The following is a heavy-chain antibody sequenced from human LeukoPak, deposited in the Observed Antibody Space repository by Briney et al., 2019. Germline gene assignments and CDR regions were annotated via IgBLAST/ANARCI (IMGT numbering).Heavy chain of an antibody. CDR2: INHSGST. V-gene: IGHV4-34*01. J-gene: IGHJ6*03. CDR3: ARVLRGAARVYYYYMDV. D-gene: IGHD6-6*01. CDR1: GGSFSGYY. Sequence: SETLSLTCAVYGGSFSGYYWSWIRQPPGKGLEWIGEINHSGSTNYNPSLKSRVTISVDTSKNQFSLKLSSVTAADTAVYYCARVLRGAARVYYYYMDVWGKGTTVTVSS.